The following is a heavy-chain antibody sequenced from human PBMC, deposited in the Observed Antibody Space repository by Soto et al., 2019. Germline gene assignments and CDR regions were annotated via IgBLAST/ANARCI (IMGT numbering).Heavy chain of an antibody. CDR1: GYTFTGYY. D-gene: IGHD2-2*01. Sequence: GASGKVACKAFGYTFTGYYIHWVRQAPGQGLEWMGWFNPNSGGSNSAQNFQGRVAMTRDTSISTAYMELSSLTSDDTDVYYCARDLRYCASTRCDDFDYWGQGTLVTVSS. CDR3: ARDLRYCASTRCDDFDY. CDR2: FNPNSGGS. J-gene: IGHJ4*02. V-gene: IGHV1-2*02.